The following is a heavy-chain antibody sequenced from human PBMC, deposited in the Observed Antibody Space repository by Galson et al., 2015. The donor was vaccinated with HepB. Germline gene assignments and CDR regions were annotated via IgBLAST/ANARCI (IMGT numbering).Heavy chain of an antibody. J-gene: IGHJ3*02. CDR2: VFQSGST. CDR1: GSSITKGYY. D-gene: IGHD3-10*01. CDR3: ARDSLIGILAFDI. V-gene: IGHV4-38-2*02. Sequence: SETLSLTCDVSGSSITKGYYWAWLRQSPGKGLEWIGSVFQSGSTYYDPSLKSRVTISVDTSKNQFSLRVTSVTAADTAMYYCARDSLIGILAFDIWGHGTMVTVSS.